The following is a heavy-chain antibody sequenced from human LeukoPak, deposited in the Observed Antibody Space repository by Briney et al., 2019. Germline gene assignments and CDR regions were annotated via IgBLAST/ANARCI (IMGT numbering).Heavy chain of an antibody. V-gene: IGHV1-24*01. CDR3: ATATRPRWRYWAFDY. D-gene: IGHD2-8*02. Sequence: ASVKVSCKVSGYTLTELSMHWVRQAPGKGLEWMGGFDPEDGETIYAQKFQGRVTMTEDTSTDTAYMELSSLRSEDTAVYYCATATRPRWRYWAFDYLGQGTLVTVSS. J-gene: IGHJ4*02. CDR1: GYTLTELS. CDR2: FDPEDGET.